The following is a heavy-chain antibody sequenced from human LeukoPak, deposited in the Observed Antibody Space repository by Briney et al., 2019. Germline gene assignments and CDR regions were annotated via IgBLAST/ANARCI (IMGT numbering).Heavy chain of an antibody. V-gene: IGHV1-46*01. J-gene: IGHJ5*02. D-gene: IGHD2-2*01. CDR3: ARDQSYCSSTSCYTNWFDP. Sequence: ASVKVSCKASGYTFTSYYMHWVRQAPGQGLEWMGIINPSGGSTSYAQKFQGRVTMTRDTSTSTVYTELSSLRSEDTAVYYCARDQSYCSSTSCYTNWFDPWGQGTLVTVSS. CDR2: INPSGGST. CDR1: GYTFTSYY.